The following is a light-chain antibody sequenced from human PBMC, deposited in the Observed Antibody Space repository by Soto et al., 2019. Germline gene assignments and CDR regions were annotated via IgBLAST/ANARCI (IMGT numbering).Light chain of an antibody. Sequence: QSALTQPASVSGSPGQSITISCTGSSSDVGGYNYVSWYQQHHPGKAPKLMIYDVSNRPSGVSNRFSGSKSGNTASLTISGLQAEDEAAYYCSSYTTSSTVVFGGGTQLTVL. CDR1: SSDVGGYNY. CDR3: SSYTTSSTVV. J-gene: IGLJ2*01. CDR2: DVS. V-gene: IGLV2-14*03.